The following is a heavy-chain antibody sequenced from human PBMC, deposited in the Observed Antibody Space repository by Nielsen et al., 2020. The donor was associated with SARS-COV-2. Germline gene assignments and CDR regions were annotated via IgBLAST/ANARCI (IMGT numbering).Heavy chain of an antibody. D-gene: IGHD3-9*01. Sequence: ASVKVSCKASGYTFTGYYMHWVRQAPGQGLEWMGRINPNSGGTNYAQKFQGRVTMTRDTSTSTAYMELRSLRSDDTAVYYCARSNDILTGYYYYYYYGMDVWGQGTTVTVSS. CDR2: INPNSGGT. CDR3: ARSNDILTGYYYYYYYGMDV. CDR1: GYTFTGYY. V-gene: IGHV1-2*06. J-gene: IGHJ6*02.